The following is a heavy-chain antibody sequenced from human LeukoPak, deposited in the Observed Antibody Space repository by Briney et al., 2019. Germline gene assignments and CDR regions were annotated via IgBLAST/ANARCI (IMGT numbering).Heavy chain of an antibody. D-gene: IGHD6-19*01. CDR3: SKLSSGYSSGWYYFDY. Sequence: ASVKVSCKASGYTFTGYYMHWVRQAPGQGLEWMGWINPNSGGTNYAQKFQGRVTMTRDTSISTAYMELSRLISDDTAVYSCSKLSSGYSSGWYYFDYWGQGTLVTVSS. V-gene: IGHV1-2*02. CDR2: INPNSGGT. J-gene: IGHJ4*02. CDR1: GYTFTGYY.